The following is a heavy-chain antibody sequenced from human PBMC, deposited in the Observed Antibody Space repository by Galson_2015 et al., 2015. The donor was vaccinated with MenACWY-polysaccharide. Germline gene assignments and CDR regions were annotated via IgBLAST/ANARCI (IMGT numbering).Heavy chain of an antibody. CDR2: VSSDGGTQ. J-gene: IGHJ4*02. CDR1: FSSCG. V-gene: IGHV3-30*18. D-gene: IGHD4/OR15-4a*01. CDR3: AKESGIPQYGAYFDY. Sequence: FSSCGMQWVRQAPGKGLEWVAVVSSDGGTQFYADSVKGRFTISRDNSKNTLYLQINSLRAEDTAVYYCAKESGIPQYGAYFDYWGQRTLVTVSS.